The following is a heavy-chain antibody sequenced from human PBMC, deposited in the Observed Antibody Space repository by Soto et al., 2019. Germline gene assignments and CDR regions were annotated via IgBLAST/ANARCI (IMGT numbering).Heavy chain of an antibody. CDR3: ARDRNSGYDWHYGMDV. CDR2: IYYIGST. V-gene: IGHV4-31*03. Sequence: TLSLTCTAPGGSISSGGYYWSWILQHPGKGLEWIGYIYYIGSTYYNPSLKSRVTISVDTSKNQFSLKLSSVTAADTAVYYCARDRNSGYDWHYGMDVWGQGTTVTVSS. CDR1: GGSISSGGYY. D-gene: IGHD5-12*01. J-gene: IGHJ6*02.